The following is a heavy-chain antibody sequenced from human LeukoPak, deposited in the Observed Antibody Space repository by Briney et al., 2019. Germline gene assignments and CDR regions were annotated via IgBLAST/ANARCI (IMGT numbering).Heavy chain of an antibody. D-gene: IGHD1-26*01. CDR2: INHSGST. CDR3: ARATREGYFDY. Sequence: SETLSLTCAVYGGSFSGYYWSWIRQPPGKGLEWIGEINHSGSTYYNPSLKSRVTISVDTSKNQFSLKLSSVTAADTAVYYCARATREGYFDYWGQGTLVTVSS. J-gene: IGHJ4*02. V-gene: IGHV4-34*01. CDR1: GGSFSGYY.